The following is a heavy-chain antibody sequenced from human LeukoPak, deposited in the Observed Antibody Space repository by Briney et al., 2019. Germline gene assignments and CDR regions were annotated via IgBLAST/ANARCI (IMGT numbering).Heavy chain of an antibody. CDR2: IYYSGST. CDR1: GGFISSYY. CDR3: ARMYSGSYYEFDY. Sequence: SETLSLTCTVSGGFISSYYWSWIRQPPGKGLEWIGYIYYSGSTNYNPSLKSRVTISVDTSKNQFSLKLSSVTAADTAIYYCARMYSGSYYEFDYWGQGTLVTVSS. J-gene: IGHJ4*02. V-gene: IGHV4-59*01. D-gene: IGHD1-26*01.